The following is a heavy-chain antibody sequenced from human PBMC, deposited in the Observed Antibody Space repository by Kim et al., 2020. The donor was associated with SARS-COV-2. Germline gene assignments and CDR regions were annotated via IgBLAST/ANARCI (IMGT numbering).Heavy chain of an antibody. D-gene: IGHD5-18*01. CDR1: GFTFSSYA. V-gene: IGHV3-23*01. CDR3: AKDPYIQLWLRSETYYFDY. Sequence: GGSLRLSCAASGFTFSSYAMSWVRQAPGKGLEWVSAISGSGGSTYYADSVKGRFTISRDNSKNTLYLQMNSLRAEDTAVYYCAKDPYIQLWLRSETYYFDYWGQGTLVTVSS. CDR2: ISGSGGST. J-gene: IGHJ4*02.